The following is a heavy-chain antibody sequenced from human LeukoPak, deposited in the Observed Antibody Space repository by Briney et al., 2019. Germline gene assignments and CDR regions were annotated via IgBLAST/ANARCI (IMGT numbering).Heavy chain of an antibody. CDR3: ARDGALRWPIDY. CDR2: IYYSGST. Sequence: PSETLSLTCTVSGGSISSSSYYWGWIRQPPGKGLEGIRSIYYSGSTYYNPSLKRRVTISVDTSKNQFSLKLSSVTAADTAVYYCARDGALRWPIDYWGQGTLVTVPS. D-gene: IGHD4-23*01. J-gene: IGHJ4*02. V-gene: IGHV4-39*07. CDR1: GGSISSSSYY.